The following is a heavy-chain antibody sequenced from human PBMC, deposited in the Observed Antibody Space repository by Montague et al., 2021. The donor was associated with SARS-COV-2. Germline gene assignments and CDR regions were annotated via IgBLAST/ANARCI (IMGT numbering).Heavy chain of an antibody. Sequence: SETLSLTCTVSGGSISSYYWSWIRQPPGKGLEWIGYIYYSGSTNYNPSLKSRVTILVDMSKNQFSLKLSSVTAADTAVYCCARGMGGSYLYYFDYWGQGTLVTASS. CDR3: ARGMGGSYLYYFDY. CDR1: GGSISSYY. D-gene: IGHD1-26*01. V-gene: IGHV4-59*01. CDR2: IYYSGST. J-gene: IGHJ4*02.